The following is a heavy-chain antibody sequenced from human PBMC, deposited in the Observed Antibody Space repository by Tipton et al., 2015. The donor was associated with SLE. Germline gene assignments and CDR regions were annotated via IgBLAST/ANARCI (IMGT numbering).Heavy chain of an antibody. J-gene: IGHJ4*02. CDR2: IYYTGNI. Sequence: TLSLTCTVSGGSISYYHWSWIRQSPGKGLEWIGYIYYTGNITFNPSLKSRVIISVDTSKNQFSLRLSSATAADTAIYYCARDLNWGLGGFDYWGQGALVTVSS. CDR3: ARDLNWGLGGFDY. CDR1: GGSISYYH. D-gene: IGHD7-27*01. V-gene: IGHV4-59*12.